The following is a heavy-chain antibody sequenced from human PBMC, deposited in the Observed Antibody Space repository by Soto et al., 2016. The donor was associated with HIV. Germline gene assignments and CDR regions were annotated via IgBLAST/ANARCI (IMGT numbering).Heavy chain of an antibody. CDR2: INGDGSIR. Sequence: EVQLVESGGGLVQPGGSLRLSCAASGFTFSSYWMHWVRQAPGKGLVWVSRINGDGSIRSYADSVKGRFTISRDNAKNTLYLQMNSLRVEDTAVFYCARGLIRQQRGGQVTWGQGTLVHRLL. D-gene: IGHD3-16*01. V-gene: IGHV3-74*01. J-gene: IGHJ4*02. CDR3: ARGLIRQQRGGQVT. CDR1: GFTFSSYW.